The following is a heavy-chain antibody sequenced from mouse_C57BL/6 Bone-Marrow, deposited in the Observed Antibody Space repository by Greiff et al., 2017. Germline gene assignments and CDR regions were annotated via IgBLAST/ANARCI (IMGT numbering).Heavy chain of an antibody. J-gene: IGHJ2*01. Sequence: VHVKQSGGGLVKPGGSLKLSCAASGFTFSDYGMHWVRQAPEKGLEWVAYISSGSSTIYYADTVKGRFTIARDNAKNTLFLQMTSLRSEDTAMYYCARTGSFDYWGQGTTLTVSS. CDR3: ARTGSFDY. D-gene: IGHD4-1*01. V-gene: IGHV5-17*01. CDR1: GFTFSDYG. CDR2: ISSGSSTI.